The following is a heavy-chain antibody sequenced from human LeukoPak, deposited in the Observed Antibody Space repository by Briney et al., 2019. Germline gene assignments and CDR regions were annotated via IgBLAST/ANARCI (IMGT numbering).Heavy chain of an antibody. CDR2: ISAYNGNT. J-gene: IGHJ6*02. CDR3: ARDVVVAADYYYYGMDV. Sequence: ASVKVSCKASGYTFTSYGISWVRQAPGQGLEWVGWISAYNGNTNYAQKLQGRVTMTTDTSTSTAYMELRSLGSDDTAVYYCARDVVVAADYYYYGMDVWGQGTTVTVSS. CDR1: GYTFTSYG. V-gene: IGHV1-18*01. D-gene: IGHD2-15*01.